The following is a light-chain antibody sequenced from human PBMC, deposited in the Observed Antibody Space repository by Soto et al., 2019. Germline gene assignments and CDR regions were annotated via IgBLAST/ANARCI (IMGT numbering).Light chain of an antibody. Sequence: QPASVSGSPGQSITISCTGTSSDVGGSNYVSWYQQHPGKAPKLMIYDVSNRPSGVSNRFSGSKSGNTASLTISGLQAEDEADYYCSSYTSSSTLYVFGTGTKLTVL. CDR1: SSDVGGSNY. V-gene: IGLV2-14*01. CDR3: SSYTSSSTLYV. J-gene: IGLJ1*01. CDR2: DVS.